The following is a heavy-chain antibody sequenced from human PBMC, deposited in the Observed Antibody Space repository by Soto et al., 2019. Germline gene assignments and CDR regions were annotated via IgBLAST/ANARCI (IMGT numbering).Heavy chain of an antibody. J-gene: IGHJ2*01. CDR2: INTDSGGT. V-gene: IGHV1-2*02. CDR3: PREIRSGYYKYWYFDL. Sequence: QVQLVQSGAEVKKPGASVKVSCKASGYSFTVYHMHWVRQAPGQGLEWMGWINTDSGGTKYAQKFEGRVTMSRDTSINTAYMELSNLISDDTAVYYCPREIRSGYYKYWYFDLWGRGTLITVSS. CDR1: GYSFTVYH. D-gene: IGHD3-3*01.